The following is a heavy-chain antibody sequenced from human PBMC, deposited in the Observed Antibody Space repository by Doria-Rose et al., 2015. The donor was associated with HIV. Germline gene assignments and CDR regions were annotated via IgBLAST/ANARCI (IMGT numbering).Heavy chain of an antibody. V-gene: IGHV3-9*01. J-gene: IGHJ6*03. CDR2: LSRGSGAK. CDR1: GFSFESYA. Sequence: VQLVQSGGGLVQPGRSLRLSCVGSGFSFESYAMHWVRLAPGEGLEWVAGLSRGSGAKGNADSVEGRFTISRDNAKKSVYLEMRSLRPEGTAFYYCAKAPIIGPKYYFYMDVWGKGTSVTVSS. D-gene: IGHD3-3*01. CDR3: AKAPIIGPKYYFYMDV.